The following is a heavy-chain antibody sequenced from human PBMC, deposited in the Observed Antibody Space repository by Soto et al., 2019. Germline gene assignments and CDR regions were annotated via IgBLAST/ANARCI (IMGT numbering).Heavy chain of an antibody. CDR3: ARDLERIVATTSYYYGMDV. CDR2: INPTDGRT. V-gene: IGHV1-46*01. CDR1: GYTFTSYY. D-gene: IGHD5-12*01. J-gene: IGHJ6*02. Sequence: QVQLVQSGAEVKKPGASVKVSCKASGYTFTSYYMHWVRQAPGQGPEWLGIINPTDGRTTYAEKFQGRVTMTRDTSTSTVYMELSSLRSEDTAVYYCARDLERIVATTSYYYGMDVWGQGTTVTVSS.